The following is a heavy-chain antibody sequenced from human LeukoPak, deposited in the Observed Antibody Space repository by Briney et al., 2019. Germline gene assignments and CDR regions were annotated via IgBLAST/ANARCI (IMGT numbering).Heavy chain of an antibody. CDR3: ARGVVTGVDAFDI. Sequence: GGPLRLSCAASGFTFSSYWMSWVRQAPGKGLEWVANVKHDGSEKYYMDSVKGRFTISRDNAKNSLYLQMNSLRVEDTAVYYCARGVVTGVDAFDIWGQGTMVTVSS. D-gene: IGHD4-23*01. CDR1: GFTFSSYW. J-gene: IGHJ3*02. V-gene: IGHV3-7*01. CDR2: VKHDGSEK.